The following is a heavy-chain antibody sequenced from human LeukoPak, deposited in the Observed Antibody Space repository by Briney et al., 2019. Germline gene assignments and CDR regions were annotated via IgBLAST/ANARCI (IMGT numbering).Heavy chain of an antibody. Sequence: SETLSLTCTVSGGSISIYYWSWIRQPARKGLEWSGRIYTSGSTNYNPSLKSRVTMSVDTSKTQFSLKLSSVTAADTAVYYCARDKLSRTMVKNYYYYYMDVWGKGNTVTISS. J-gene: IGHJ6*03. CDR3: ARDKLSRTMVKNYYYYYMDV. CDR2: IYTSGST. V-gene: IGHV4-4*07. CDR1: GGSISIYY. D-gene: IGHD3-10*01.